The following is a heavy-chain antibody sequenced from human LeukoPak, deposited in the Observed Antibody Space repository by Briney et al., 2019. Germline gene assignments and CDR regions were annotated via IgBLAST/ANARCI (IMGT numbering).Heavy chain of an antibody. V-gene: IGHV4-59*01. J-gene: IGHJ6*02. CDR1: GGSISSYY. D-gene: IGHD2-2*03. CDR3: ARMLDDYYYGMAV. CDR2: IYYSGST. Sequence: SETLSLTCTVSGGSISSYYWSWIRQPPGKGLEWIGYIYYSGSTNYNPSLKSRVTISVDTSKNQFSLKLSSVTAADTAVYYCARMLDDYYYGMAVWGQGTTVTVSS.